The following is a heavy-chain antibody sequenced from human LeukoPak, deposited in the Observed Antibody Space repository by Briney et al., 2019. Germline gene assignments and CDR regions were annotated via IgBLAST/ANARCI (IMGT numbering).Heavy chain of an antibody. CDR1: GLSFSSYN. D-gene: IGHD6-13*01. V-gene: IGHV3-48*01. J-gene: IGHJ5*02. CDR2: ITADNTTK. CDR3: AAASAFSSSWRS. Sequence: GGYLRLSCTASGLSFSSYNMNWDRQAPGKGPEWVAYITADNTTKYYADSVKGRFTISRDNAKKPLFLQMNSLRAEDTAVYYCAAASAFSSSWRSWGQGTVVTVSS.